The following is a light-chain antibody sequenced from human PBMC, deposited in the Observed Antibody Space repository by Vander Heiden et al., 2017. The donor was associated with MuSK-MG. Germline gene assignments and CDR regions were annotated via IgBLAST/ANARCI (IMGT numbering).Light chain of an antibody. J-gene: IGKJ1*01. Sequence: LSPLPLCASRRDSVHIPYRASQSISNYLNWYQQKPGKAPKLLIDLASTWESGVPSRFSGSGYGTDFTLTISSLQPEDFATYYCQQYYNTPRTFGQGTKVEIK. CDR1: QSISNY. CDR3: QQYYNTPRT. CDR2: LAS. V-gene: IGKV1-39*01.